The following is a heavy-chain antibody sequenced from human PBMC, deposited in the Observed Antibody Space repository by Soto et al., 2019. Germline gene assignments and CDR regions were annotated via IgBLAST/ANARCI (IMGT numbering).Heavy chain of an antibody. CDR1: GYTFTRNG. V-gene: IGHV1-18*01. D-gene: IGHD3-22*01. Sequence: QVHLVQSRAEVKKPGASVNVSCKTSGYTFTRNGISWVRQAPGQGLEWMGWISPNTGNIKYAQKLQGRVIMTTDTSTSTAYMELRSLRSDDTAVYYCVKDRDSNSWPSRDVWGPGTTVTVSS. CDR2: ISPNTGNI. CDR3: VKDRDSNSWPSRDV. J-gene: IGHJ6*02.